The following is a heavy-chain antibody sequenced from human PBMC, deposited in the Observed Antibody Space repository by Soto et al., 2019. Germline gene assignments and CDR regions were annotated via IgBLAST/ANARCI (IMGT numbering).Heavy chain of an antibody. CDR2: VYYTVTT. V-gene: IGHV4-59*01. CDR3: ARATYYYDRSGYLYNFDY. J-gene: IGHJ4*02. Sequence: QVQLQESGPGLVRPSETLSLSCTVSGGSISTYYWSWIRQPPGKGLEWIGYVYYTVTTNYNPSLESRVTISVDTSKNQFSLKLSSVTAADTAVYYCARATYYYDRSGYLYNFDYWGQGTLVTVSS. D-gene: IGHD3-22*01. CDR1: GGSISTYY.